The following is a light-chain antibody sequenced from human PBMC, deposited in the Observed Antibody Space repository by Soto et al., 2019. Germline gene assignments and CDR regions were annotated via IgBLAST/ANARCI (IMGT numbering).Light chain of an antibody. CDR2: GNS. Sequence: QSVLTQPTSVSGAPGQRVTISCTGSSSNIGAGYDVHWYQQLPGTAPKLLIYGNSNRPSGVPDRFSGSKSGNSASLAITGLQAEDEADYYCQSYDSSLTHTVFGGGTQLTVL. CDR3: QSYDSSLTHTV. CDR1: SSNIGAGYD. V-gene: IGLV1-40*01. J-gene: IGLJ7*01.